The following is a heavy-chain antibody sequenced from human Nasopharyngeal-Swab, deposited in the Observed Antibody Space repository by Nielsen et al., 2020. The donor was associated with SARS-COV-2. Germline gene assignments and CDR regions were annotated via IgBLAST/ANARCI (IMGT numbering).Heavy chain of an antibody. CDR2: ISSSSSTT. V-gene: IGHV3-23*01. D-gene: IGHD6-13*01. J-gene: IGHJ2*01. CDR3: AKVLGSSWYSNDWYFDL. Sequence: WIRQPPGKGLEWVSYISSSSSTTYYADSVKGRFTISRGNSKNTLYLQMNSLRAEDTAVYYCAKVLGSSWYSNDWYFDLWGRGTLVTVSS.